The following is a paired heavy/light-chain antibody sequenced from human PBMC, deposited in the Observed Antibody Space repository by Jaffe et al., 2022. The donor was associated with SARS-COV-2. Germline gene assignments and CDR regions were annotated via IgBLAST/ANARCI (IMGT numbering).Heavy chain of an antibody. V-gene: IGHV3-66*02. CDR1: GFIVSSNY. CDR3: ATVPTGGDYNGVDV. CDR2: IYSGGST. Sequence: EVQLVESGGGLVQPGGSLRLSCAASGFIVSSNYMNWVRQAPGQGLEWVSVIYSGGSTYYTDSVKGRFTISRDNSKNTLYLQMNSLRAEDTAVYYCATVPTGGDYNGVDVWGQGTTVTVSS. J-gene: IGHJ6*02. D-gene: IGHD1-1*01.
Light chain of an antibody. CDR3: QQYYSYPLT. CDR2: AAS. Sequence: DIQMTQSPSSLSASVGDRVTITCRASQGISNYLAWFQQKPGKAPKSLIYAASSLQSGVPSKFSGSGSGTDFTLTISSLQPEDFATYYCQQYYSYPLTFGGGTKVEIK. J-gene: IGKJ4*01. CDR1: QGISNY. V-gene: IGKV1-16*02.